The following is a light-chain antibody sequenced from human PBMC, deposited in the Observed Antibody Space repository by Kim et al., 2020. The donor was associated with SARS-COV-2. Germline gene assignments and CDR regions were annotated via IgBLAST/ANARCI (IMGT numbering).Light chain of an antibody. CDR2: GND. CDR1: HSNIGAGYD. Sequence: QSVLTQPPSVSEAPGQRVTISCTGSHSNIGAGYDVHWYQQLPGTAPKLLIFGNDNRPSGVPDRFSGSRSGTSASLAITGLQAADEADYYCQSYDISLSGRVFGGGTQLTVL. CDR3: QSYDISLSGRV. J-gene: IGLJ3*02. V-gene: IGLV1-40*01.